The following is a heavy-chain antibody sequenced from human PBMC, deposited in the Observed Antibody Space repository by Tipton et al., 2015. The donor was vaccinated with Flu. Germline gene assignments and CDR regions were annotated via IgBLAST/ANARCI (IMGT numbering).Heavy chain of an antibody. CDR1: GFTFSSYS. Sequence: GSLRLSCAASGFTFSSYSMNWVRQAPGKGLEWVSYISSSSSTIYYADSVKGRFTISRDNAKNSLYLQMNSLRDEDTAVYYCARDEYSSGWYMIEGYYYYGMDVWGQGTTVTVSS. V-gene: IGHV3-48*02. CDR3: ARDEYSSGWYMIEGYYYYGMDV. J-gene: IGHJ6*02. D-gene: IGHD6-19*01. CDR2: ISSSSSTI.